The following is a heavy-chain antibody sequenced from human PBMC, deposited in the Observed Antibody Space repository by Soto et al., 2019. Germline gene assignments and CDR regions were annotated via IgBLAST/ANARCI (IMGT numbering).Heavy chain of an antibody. CDR2: IIPIFGTA. V-gene: IGHV1-69*06. CDR1: GGTFSSYA. J-gene: IGHJ6*02. Sequence: SVKVSCKASGGTFSSYAISWVRLAPGQGLEWMGGIIPIFGTANYAQKFQGRVTITADKSTSSAYMELSSLRSEDTAVYYCARDSGSYSYHYYGLDVWGQGTTVTVSS. D-gene: IGHD1-26*01. CDR3: ARDSGSYSYHYYGLDV.